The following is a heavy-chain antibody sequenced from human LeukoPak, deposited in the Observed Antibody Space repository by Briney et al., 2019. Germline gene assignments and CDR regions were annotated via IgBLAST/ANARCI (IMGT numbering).Heavy chain of an antibody. V-gene: IGHV1-46*01. D-gene: IGHD3-3*01. Sequence: ASVKVSCKASGYTFTSYYIHWVRQAPGQGLEWMGLINPSGGSTGYAQKFQGRVTMTRDTSTSTVYMELSSLRSEDTAVYYCARDRMIFGVVILYYFDYWGQGALVTVSS. CDR3: ARDRMIFGVVILYYFDY. CDR1: GYTFTSYY. J-gene: IGHJ4*02. CDR2: INPSGGST.